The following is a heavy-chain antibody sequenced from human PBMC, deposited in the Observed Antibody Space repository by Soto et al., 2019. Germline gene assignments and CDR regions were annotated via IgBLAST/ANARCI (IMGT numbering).Heavy chain of an antibody. CDR2: ISTYNGNT. Sequence: QVQLVQSGAEVKKPGASVKVSCKASGYTFTSYGISWVQQAPGQGLEWMGWISTYNGNTKYAQKLQGRVTMTSDTFTSTAYMELRSLRSDDTAVFYCAREMVRGVGSDYWGQGTLVTVSS. CDR1: GYTFTSYG. J-gene: IGHJ4*02. D-gene: IGHD3-10*01. V-gene: IGHV1-18*01. CDR3: AREMVRGVGSDY.